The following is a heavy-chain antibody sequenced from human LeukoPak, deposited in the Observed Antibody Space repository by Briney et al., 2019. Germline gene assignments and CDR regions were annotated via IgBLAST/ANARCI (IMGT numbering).Heavy chain of an antibody. J-gene: IGHJ4*02. Sequence: SETLSLTCAVYGGSFSGYYWSWIRQPPGKGLEWIGEINHSGSTNYNPPLKSRVTISVDTSKNQFSLKLSSVTAADTAVYYCARGPHPYYYDSSGYYDYWGQGTLVTVSS. D-gene: IGHD3-22*01. CDR1: GGSFSGYY. CDR3: ARGPHPYYYDSSGYYDY. V-gene: IGHV4-34*01. CDR2: INHSGST.